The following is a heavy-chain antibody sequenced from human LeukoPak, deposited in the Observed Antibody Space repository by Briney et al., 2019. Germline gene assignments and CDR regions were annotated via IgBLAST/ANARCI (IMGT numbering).Heavy chain of an antibody. D-gene: IGHD3-22*01. CDR3: ARGGTYYYDSSGYSIGGYFDY. Sequence: PSETLSLTCAVSGGSFSSSNWWTWFRQPPGRGLDWIGEIYHSGSTNYNPSLKSRVTISVDKSKNHFSLRLSSVTAADTAVYYCARGGTYYYDSSGYSIGGYFDYWGQGTLVTVSS. CDR1: GGSFSSSNW. J-gene: IGHJ4*02. CDR2: IYHSGST. V-gene: IGHV4-4*02.